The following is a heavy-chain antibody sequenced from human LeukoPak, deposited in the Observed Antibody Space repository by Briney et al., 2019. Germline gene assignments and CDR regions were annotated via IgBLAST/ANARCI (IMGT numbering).Heavy chain of an antibody. CDR2: IWFDGSNK. Sequence: GGSLRLSCAASGFTFSSYGMYWVRQAPGKGLEWVAVIWFDGSNKHYADSVKGRFTISRDNSKNTLYLQMNSLRVEDTAVYYCASLRSGPRYGMDVWGQGTTVTVSS. D-gene: IGHD3-3*01. J-gene: IGHJ6*02. CDR1: GFTFSSYG. V-gene: IGHV3-33*01. CDR3: ASLRSGPRYGMDV.